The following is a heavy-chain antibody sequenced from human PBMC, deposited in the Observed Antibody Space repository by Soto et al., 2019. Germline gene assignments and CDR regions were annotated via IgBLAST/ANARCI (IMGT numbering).Heavy chain of an antibody. CDR3: ARAARGYYYYGMDV. D-gene: IGHD6-6*01. CDR2: IYYSGST. CDR1: GGSISSGGYY. Sequence: SETLSLTCTVSGGSISSGGYYWSWIRQHPEKGLEWIGYIYYSGSTSYNPSLKSRVTISVDTSKNQFSLRLNPVTAADTAVYYCARAARGYYYYGMDVWGQGTTVTVSS. J-gene: IGHJ6*02. V-gene: IGHV4-31*03.